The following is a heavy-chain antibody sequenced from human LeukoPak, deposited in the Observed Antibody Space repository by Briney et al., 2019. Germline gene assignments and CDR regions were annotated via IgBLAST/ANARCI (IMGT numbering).Heavy chain of an antibody. CDR3: ARPRSIAAAGLKDAFDI. Sequence: GTSLRLSCAASGFTFISYAIHWVRQAPGKGLEWVAVISYDGSNKYYADSVKGRFTISRDNSKNTLYLQMNSLRAEDTAVYYCARPRSIAAAGLKDAFDIWGQGTMVTVSS. CDR2: ISYDGSNK. D-gene: IGHD6-13*01. V-gene: IGHV3-30*04. J-gene: IGHJ3*02. CDR1: GFTFISYA.